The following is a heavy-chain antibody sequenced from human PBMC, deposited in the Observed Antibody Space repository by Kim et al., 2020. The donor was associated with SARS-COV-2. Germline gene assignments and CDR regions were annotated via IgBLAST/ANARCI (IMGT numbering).Heavy chain of an antibody. Sequence: ASVKVSCKASGYTFTSYAMHWVRQAPGQRLEWMGWINAGNGNTKYSQKFQGRVTITRDTSASTAYMEQSSLRSEDTAVYYCAGDRWHGDHFYFDYWGQGTLVTVSS. V-gene: IGHV1-3*01. D-gene: IGHD4-17*01. CDR2: INAGNGNT. J-gene: IGHJ4*02. CDR1: GYTFTSYA. CDR3: AGDRWHGDHFYFDY.